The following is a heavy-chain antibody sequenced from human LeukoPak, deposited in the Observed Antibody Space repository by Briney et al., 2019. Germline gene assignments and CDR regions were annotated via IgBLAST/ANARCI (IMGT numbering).Heavy chain of an antibody. Sequence: SETLSLTCTVSGGSISPYYWSWVRQPPGKGLEWIGYIYYSGGTDYNPSLKGRVTISVDTSKNQFSLKLNSVTAADTAVYYCARDGGVAAAGILFHYWGQGTLVTVSS. CDR3: ARDGGVAAAGILFHY. V-gene: IGHV4-59*01. CDR2: IYYSGGT. D-gene: IGHD6-13*01. J-gene: IGHJ4*02. CDR1: GGSISPYY.